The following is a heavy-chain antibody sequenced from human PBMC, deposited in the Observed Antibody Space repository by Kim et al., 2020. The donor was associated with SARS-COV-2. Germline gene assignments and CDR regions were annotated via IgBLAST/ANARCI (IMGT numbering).Heavy chain of an antibody. Sequence: SETLSLTCAVSGHPITSGYFWGWIRQSPGKGLEWIGSIYQSGTTYYNPSLKSRVSISIETSKDQFSLRLNSVTAADTAVYYCTSKYYYDNGGYYYADWWGQGTLVTVSS. D-gene: IGHD3-22*01. J-gene: IGHJ4*02. CDR3: TSKYYYDNGGYYYADW. V-gene: IGHV4-38-2*01. CDR1: GHPITSGYF. CDR2: IYQSGTT.